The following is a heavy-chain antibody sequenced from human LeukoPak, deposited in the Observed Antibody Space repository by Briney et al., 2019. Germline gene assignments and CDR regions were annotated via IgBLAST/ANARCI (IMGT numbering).Heavy chain of an antibody. V-gene: IGHV3-53*01. CDR1: GFTVSSNY. J-gene: IGHJ4*02. D-gene: IGHD5-18*01. Sequence: GGSLRLSCAASGFTVSSNYMSWVRQAPGKGLEWVSVIYRGGSTYYADSVKGRFTISRDNSKNTLYLQMNSLRAEDTAVYYCARDRGFSYGIDFWGQGTLVTVSS. CDR2: IYRGGST. CDR3: ARDRGFSYGIDF.